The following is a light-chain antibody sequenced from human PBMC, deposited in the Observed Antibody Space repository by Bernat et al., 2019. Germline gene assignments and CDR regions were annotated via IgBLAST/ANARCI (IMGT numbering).Light chain of an antibody. CDR2: DAS. CDR1: QSVSST. J-gene: IGKJ4*01. V-gene: IGKV3-15*01. CDR3: QQYNNWPQT. Sequence: EIVMTQSPATLSVSPGDRATLSCRASQSVSSTLAWYQPKPGQAPRLLMYDASTSATGIPARFSGSGSGTEFTLTISSLQSEDFAIYYCQQYNNWPQTFGGGTKVEIK.